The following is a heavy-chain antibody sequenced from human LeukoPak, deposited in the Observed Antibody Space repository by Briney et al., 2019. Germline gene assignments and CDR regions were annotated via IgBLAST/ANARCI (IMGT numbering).Heavy chain of an antibody. J-gene: IGHJ3*02. CDR2: ISSSSSYT. V-gene: IGHV3-11*06. CDR3: ARDLGYCSSTSCSDAFDI. CDR1: GFTFSDYY. Sequence: GGSLRLSCAASGFTFSDYYMSWIRQAPGKGLEWVSYISSSSSYTNHADSVKGRFTISRDNAKNSLYLQMNSLRAEDTAVYYCARDLGYCSSTSCSDAFDIWGQGTMVTVSS. D-gene: IGHD2-2*01.